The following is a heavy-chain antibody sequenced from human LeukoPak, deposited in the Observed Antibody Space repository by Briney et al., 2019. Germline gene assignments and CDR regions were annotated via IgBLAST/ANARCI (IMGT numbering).Heavy chain of an antibody. J-gene: IGHJ4*02. CDR3: ARFLVLRDILTGYFSYYFDH. D-gene: IGHD3-9*01. V-gene: IGHV5-51*01. Sequence: GESLKISCKGSGYSFTTYWIAWVRQMPGKGLEWMGIIYPGDSDTRYSPSFQGQVTISADKSISTAYLQWSSLKASDTGMYYCARFLVLRDILTGYFSYYFDHWGQGTLVTVSS. CDR1: GYSFTTYW. CDR2: IYPGDSDT.